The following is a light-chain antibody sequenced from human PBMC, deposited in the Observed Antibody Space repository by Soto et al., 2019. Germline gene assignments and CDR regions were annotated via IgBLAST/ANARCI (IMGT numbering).Light chain of an antibody. CDR1: QTVSSW. V-gene: IGKV1-5*03. J-gene: IGKJ2*01. Sequence: DIQMTQFPSTLSASIGDRVTITCRASQTVSSWLAWYQQKPGKAPKLLIYKASNLESGVPSRFSGSGSGTELSLTISSLQPDDFATYYCQQYNPYSPYTFGKGTRLEIK. CDR2: KAS. CDR3: QQYNPYSPYT.